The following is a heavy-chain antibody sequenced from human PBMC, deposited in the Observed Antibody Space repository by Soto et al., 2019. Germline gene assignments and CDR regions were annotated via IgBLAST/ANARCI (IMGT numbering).Heavy chain of an antibody. V-gene: IGHV3-30*03. CDR1: GFTFSNYG. CDR3: GGRRDGHIYVFYGSRDV. D-gene: IGHD4-17*01. J-gene: IGHJ6*02. Sequence: PGGSLRLSCAASGFTFSNYGMHWVRQTPGKGLEWVALILYDGSNKYYADSVKGRFTISREKSKNTLYLQVSSLRAEDTAVYYCGGRRDGHIYVFYGSRDVGGQETSVT. CDR2: ILYDGSNK.